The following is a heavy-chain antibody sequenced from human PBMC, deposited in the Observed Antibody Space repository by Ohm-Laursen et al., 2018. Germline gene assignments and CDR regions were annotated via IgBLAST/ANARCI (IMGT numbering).Heavy chain of an antibody. CDR1: GFTFHDYA. V-gene: IGHV3-9*01. D-gene: IGHD6-6*01. J-gene: IGHJ4*02. Sequence: LSLTWAASGFTFHDYAMHWVRQAPGMGLEWVSGISWNSVYIGYADSVKGRFTISRDNSKNTLYLQMNSLRAEDTAVYYCARGSPARPVYFDYWGQGTLVTVSS. CDR2: ISWNSVYI. CDR3: ARGSPARPVYFDY.